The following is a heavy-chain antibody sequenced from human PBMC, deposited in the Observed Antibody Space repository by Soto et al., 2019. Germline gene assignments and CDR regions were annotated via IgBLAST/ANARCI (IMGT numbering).Heavy chain of an antibody. D-gene: IGHD3-9*01. Sequence: SVKVSCKASGGTFSSYAISWVRQAPGQGLEWMGGIIPIFGTANYAQKFQGRVTITADKSTSTAYMELSSLRSEDTAVYYCARDQDASDILTGYLMVYYGMDVWGQGTTVTVSS. V-gene: IGHV1-69*06. CDR1: GGTFSSYA. CDR2: IIPIFGTA. CDR3: ARDQDASDILTGYLMVYYGMDV. J-gene: IGHJ6*02.